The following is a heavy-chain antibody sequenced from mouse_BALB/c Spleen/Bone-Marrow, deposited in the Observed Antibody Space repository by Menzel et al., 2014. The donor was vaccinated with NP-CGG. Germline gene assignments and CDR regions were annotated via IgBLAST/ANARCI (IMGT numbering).Heavy chain of an antibody. J-gene: IGHJ1*01. V-gene: IGHV1-7*01. Sequence: QVQLKQSGAELAKPGASVTMSCKASGYTFTIYWMHWVKQRLGQGLEWIGYINPITGYTDYNQNFKDKASLTADKSSSTAYMQLNSLTSDDSAVYYCARADYYGSRYFDVWGAGTTVTVSS. CDR3: ARADYYGSRYFDV. D-gene: IGHD1-1*01. CDR2: INPITGYT. CDR1: GYTFTIYW.